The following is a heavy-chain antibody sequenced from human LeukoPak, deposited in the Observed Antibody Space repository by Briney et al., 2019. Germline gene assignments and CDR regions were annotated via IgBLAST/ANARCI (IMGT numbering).Heavy chain of an antibody. CDR2: IYTSGST. CDR3: ARAPQATVTSYSYYYMDV. V-gene: IGHV4-61*02. Sequence: TSETLSLTCTVSRGSISSGDYSWSWIRQPAGKGLEWIGRIYTSGSTNYNPSLKSRVTISVDTSKNQFSLNLSPVTAADTAVYYCARAPQATVTSYSYYYMDVWGKGTTVTVSS. J-gene: IGHJ6*03. CDR1: RGSISSGDYS. D-gene: IGHD4-11*01.